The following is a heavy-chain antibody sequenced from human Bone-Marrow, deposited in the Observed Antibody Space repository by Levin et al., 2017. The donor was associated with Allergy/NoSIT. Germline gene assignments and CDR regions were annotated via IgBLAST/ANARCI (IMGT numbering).Heavy chain of an antibody. D-gene: IGHD1-26*01. CDR2: ISYDGRSK. CDR3: AKDADESRSWRTHFDY. CDR1: GFTFSGYG. Sequence: GGSLRLSCAASGFTFSGYGMHWVRQAPGKGLEWVARISYDGRSKNYADSVKGRFTISRDDSKDTLYLRMNSLRSEDTAIYYCAKDADESRSWRTHFDYWGQGTPVTVSS. V-gene: IGHV3-30*18. J-gene: IGHJ4*02.